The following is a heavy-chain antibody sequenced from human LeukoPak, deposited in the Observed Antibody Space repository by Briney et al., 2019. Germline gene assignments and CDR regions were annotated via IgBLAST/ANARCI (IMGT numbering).Heavy chain of an antibody. CDR3: AKGQRSYWGAGDY. CDR1: GFTFSSYA. V-gene: IGHV3-23*01. CDR2: ISGSGGST. D-gene: IGHD1-26*01. Sequence: GGSLRLSCAASGFTFSSYAMSWVRQAPGKGLEWVSAISGSGGSTYYADSVKGRFTISRDNSKNTLYLQMNSLRAKDTAVYYCAKGQRSYWGAGDYWGQGTLVTVSS. J-gene: IGHJ4*02.